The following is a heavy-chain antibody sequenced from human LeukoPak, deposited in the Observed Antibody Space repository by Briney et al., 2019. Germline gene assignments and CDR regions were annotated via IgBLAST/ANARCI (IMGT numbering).Heavy chain of an antibody. J-gene: IGHJ4*02. Sequence: GGSLRLSCAASGFTFSSYGMHWVRQAPGKGLEWVSAISGSGGSTYYADSVKGRFTISRDNSKNTLYLQMNSLRAEDTAVYYCARAAGEMATIRYWGQGTLVTVSS. D-gene: IGHD5-24*01. CDR3: ARAAGEMATIRY. CDR2: ISGSGGST. CDR1: GFTFSSYG. V-gene: IGHV3-23*01.